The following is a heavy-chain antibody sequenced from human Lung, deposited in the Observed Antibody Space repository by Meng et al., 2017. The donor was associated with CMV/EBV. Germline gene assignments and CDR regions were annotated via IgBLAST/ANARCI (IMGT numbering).Heavy chain of an antibody. D-gene: IGHD3-9*01. V-gene: IGHV3-74*01. CDR2: INNDGSST. CDR1: GFTFSSHW. J-gene: IGHJ4*02. CDR3: GREPFDWLFLDS. Sequence: CVVSGFTFSSHWMHWVRQLPGKGLEWVSRINNDGSSTTYADSVEGRFTISRDNAKNTLYLQMNSLRAEDTAMYYCGREPFDWLFLDSWGQGSLVTVSS.